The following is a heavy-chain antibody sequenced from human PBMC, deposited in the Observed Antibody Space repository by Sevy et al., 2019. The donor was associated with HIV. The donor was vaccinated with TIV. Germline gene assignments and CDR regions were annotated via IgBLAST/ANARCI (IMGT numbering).Heavy chain of an antibody. V-gene: IGHV3-23*01. CDR2: ISGSGGST. CDR1: GFTFSSYA. CDR3: ATLWFGALGPSIALY. J-gene: IGHJ4*02. Sequence: GGSLRLSCAASGFTFSSYAMSWVRQAPGKGLEWVSAISGSGGSTYYADSVKGRFTISRDNSKNTLYLQMNSLRAEDTAVYYCATLWFGALGPSIALYWGQGTLVTVSS. D-gene: IGHD3-10*01.